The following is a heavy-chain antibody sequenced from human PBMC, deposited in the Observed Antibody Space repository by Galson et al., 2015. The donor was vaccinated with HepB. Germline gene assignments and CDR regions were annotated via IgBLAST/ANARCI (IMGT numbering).Heavy chain of an antibody. CDR1: GGTFSSYT. V-gene: IGHV1-69*02. CDR2: IIPILGIA. D-gene: IGHD6-13*01. J-gene: IGHJ6*02. Sequence: SVKVSCKASGGTFSSYTISWVRQAPGQGLEWMGRIIPILGIANYAQKFQGRVTITAGKSTSTAYMELSSLRSEDTAVYYCARAGIAAAGTEYYYGMDVWGQGTTVTVSS. CDR3: ARAGIAAAGTEYYYGMDV.